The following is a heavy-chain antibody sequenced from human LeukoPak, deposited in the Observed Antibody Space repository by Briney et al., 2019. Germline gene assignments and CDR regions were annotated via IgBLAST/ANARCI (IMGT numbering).Heavy chain of an antibody. CDR2: ITHDESNK. D-gene: IGHD2-2*02. CDR1: GFTFSAYA. Sequence: GGSLRLSCAASGFTFSAYAMHWVRQAPGKGLEWVAVITHDESNKYYADSVKGRFTISRDNSKNTLYLQMNSLRAEDTAVYYCAKDDCSSTSCYTPFDYWGQGTLVTVSS. V-gene: IGHV3-30-3*01. CDR3: AKDDCSSTSCYTPFDY. J-gene: IGHJ4*02.